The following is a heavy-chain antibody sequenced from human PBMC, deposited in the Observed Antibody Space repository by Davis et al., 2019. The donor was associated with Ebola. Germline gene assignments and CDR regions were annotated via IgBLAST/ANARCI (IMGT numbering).Heavy chain of an antibody. J-gene: IGHJ4*02. D-gene: IGHD3-22*01. CDR3: ATETYYYDSSNWGMVYYFDY. CDR2: IIPIFGTA. CDR1: GGTFSSYA. Sequence: SVKVSCKAPGGTFSSYAISWVRQAPGQGLEWMGGIIPIFGTANYAQKFQGRVTITADESTSTAYMELSSLRSEDTAVYYCATETYYYDSSNWGMVYYFDYWGQGTLVTVSS. V-gene: IGHV1-69*13.